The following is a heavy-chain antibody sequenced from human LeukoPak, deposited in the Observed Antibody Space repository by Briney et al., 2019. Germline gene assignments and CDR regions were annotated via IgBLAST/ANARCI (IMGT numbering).Heavy chain of an antibody. V-gene: IGHV3-73*01. CDR2: IRDKGYGHAT. CDR1: GFTFSDSA. Sequence: GGSLKLSCAASGFTFSDSAIHWVRQASGKGLEWVGRIRDKGYGHATTYAASVKGRFTLSRDDSRNTAYLQMDSLKTEDTALYYCTTPNEGNWFDPWGQGTLVTVSS. D-gene: IGHD2-8*01. J-gene: IGHJ5*02. CDR3: TTPNEGNWFDP.